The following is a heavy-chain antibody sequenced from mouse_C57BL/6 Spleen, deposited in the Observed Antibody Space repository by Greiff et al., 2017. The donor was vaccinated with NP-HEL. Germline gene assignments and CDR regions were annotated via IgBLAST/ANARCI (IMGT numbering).Heavy chain of an antibody. CDR2: ISSGSSTI. J-gene: IGHJ1*03. D-gene: IGHD2-3*01. CDR3: AGMIYDGYYWYFDV. V-gene: IGHV5-17*01. Sequence: EVQGVESGGGLVKPGGSLKLSCAASGFTFSDYGMHWVRQAPEKGLEWVAYISSGSSTIYYADTVQGRFTISRDNAKNTLFLQMTSLRSEDTAMYYCAGMIYDGYYWYFDVWGTGTTVTVSS. CDR1: GFTFSDYG.